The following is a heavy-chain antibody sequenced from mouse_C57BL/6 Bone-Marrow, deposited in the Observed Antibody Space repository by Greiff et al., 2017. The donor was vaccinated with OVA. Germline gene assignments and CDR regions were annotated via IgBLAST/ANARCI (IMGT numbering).Heavy chain of an antibody. D-gene: IGHD4-1*01. CDR1: GFTFSSYG. J-gene: IGHJ2*01. V-gene: IGHV5-6*01. Sequence: EVKVVESGGDLVKPGGSLKLSCAASGFTFSSYGMSWVRQTPDKRLEWVATISSGGSYTYYPDSVKGRFTISRDNAKNTLYLQMSSLKSEDTAMYYCARLGVDYWGQGTTLTVSS. CDR3: ARLGVDY. CDR2: ISSGGSYT.